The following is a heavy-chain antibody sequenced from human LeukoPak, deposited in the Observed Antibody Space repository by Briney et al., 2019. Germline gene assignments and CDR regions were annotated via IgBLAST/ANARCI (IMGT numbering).Heavy chain of an antibody. V-gene: IGHV3-48*04. Sequence: SSSSTIYYADSVKGRFTISRDNAKNSLYLQMNSLRAEDTAVYYCARDEYSSGWYGLTYFDYWGQGTLVTVFS. CDR2: SSSSTI. CDR3: ARDEYSSGWYGLTYFDY. D-gene: IGHD6-19*01. J-gene: IGHJ4*02.